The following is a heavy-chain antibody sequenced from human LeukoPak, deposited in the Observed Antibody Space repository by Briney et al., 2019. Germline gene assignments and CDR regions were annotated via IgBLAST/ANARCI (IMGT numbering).Heavy chain of an antibody. Sequence: GRSLRLSCAASGFTFSSYAIHWVRQAPGKGLEWVAVISYDGSNKYYTDSVKGRFTISRDNSNNTLYLQMNSLRAEDTAMYYCARERAGDYDDYWGQGTLVTVSS. CDR3: ARERAGDYDDY. D-gene: IGHD4-17*01. CDR2: ISYDGSNK. CDR1: GFTFSSYA. J-gene: IGHJ4*02. V-gene: IGHV3-30-3*01.